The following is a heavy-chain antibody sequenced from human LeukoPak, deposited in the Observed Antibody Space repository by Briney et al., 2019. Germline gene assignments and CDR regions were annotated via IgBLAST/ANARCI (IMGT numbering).Heavy chain of an antibody. D-gene: IGHD3-3*01. CDR3: ARGWSPSHYNYYYMDV. Sequence: SETLSLTCTVSGGSISSSNCYWGWIRQPPGKGLERIGSIYYSGSTYYNPSLKSRVTISVDTSRNQFSLRLTSVTAADTAVYYCARGWSPSHYNYYYMDVWGKGTTVTVSS. J-gene: IGHJ6*03. CDR1: GGSISSSNCY. V-gene: IGHV4-39*01. CDR2: IYYSGST.